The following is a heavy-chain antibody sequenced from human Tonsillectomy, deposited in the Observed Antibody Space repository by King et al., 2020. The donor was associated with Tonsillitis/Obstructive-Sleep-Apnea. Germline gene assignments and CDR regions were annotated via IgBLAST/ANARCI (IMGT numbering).Heavy chain of an antibody. D-gene: IGHD2-21*01. CDR3: EKHASDRGISVWDY. Sequence: VQLQESGPGLVKPSETLSLTCTVSGGSISGYYWSWIRQPPGKRLEWIGYIYYSGSTNYNPSLKSRVTISVDTSKNQLSLKLNSVTAADTAVYYCEKHASDRGISVWDYWGEGIVVTVSS. J-gene: IGHJ4*02. V-gene: IGHV4-59*08. CDR1: GGSISGYY. CDR2: IYYSGST.